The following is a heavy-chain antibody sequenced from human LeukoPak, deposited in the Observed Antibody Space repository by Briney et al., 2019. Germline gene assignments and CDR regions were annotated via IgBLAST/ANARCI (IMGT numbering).Heavy chain of an antibody. D-gene: IGHD3/OR15-3a*01. Sequence: GGSLRLSCAASGINFSDSEMNRVRQAPGKGLEWVSYISSSGTTIYYADSVKGRFTISRDNAKNSLYLQMNSLRAEDTAVYYCARGVPTGYYTSCYDYWGQGTLVTVSS. CDR2: ISSSGTTI. CDR1: GINFSDSE. V-gene: IGHV3-48*03. J-gene: IGHJ4*02. CDR3: ARGVPTGYYTSCYDY.